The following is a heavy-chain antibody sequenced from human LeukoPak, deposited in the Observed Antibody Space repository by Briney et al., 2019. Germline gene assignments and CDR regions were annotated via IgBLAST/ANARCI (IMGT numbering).Heavy chain of an antibody. Sequence: ASVKVSCKASGYTFTNYGISWVRQAPGQGLEWMMWVNVYNGKREYAQKFQGRVTLTTDTSTATAYMELRRLRFDDTAVYYCARTGPDYYGSGSYPLHYYGMDFWGQGTTVTVAS. D-gene: IGHD3-10*01. CDR2: VNVYNGKR. J-gene: IGHJ6*02. CDR1: GYTFTNYG. V-gene: IGHV1-18*04. CDR3: ARTGPDYYGSGSYPLHYYGMDF.